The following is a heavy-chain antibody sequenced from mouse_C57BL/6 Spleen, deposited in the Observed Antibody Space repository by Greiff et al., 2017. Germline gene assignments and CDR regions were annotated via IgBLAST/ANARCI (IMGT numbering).Heavy chain of an antibody. Sequence: QVQLKESGAELMKPGASVKLSCKATGYTFTGYWIEWVKQRPGHGLEWIGEILPGSGSTNYNEKFKGKATFTADTSSNTAYMQLSSLTTEDSAIYYCARATTVVATGGYYFDYWGQGTTLTVSS. V-gene: IGHV1-9*01. J-gene: IGHJ2*01. D-gene: IGHD1-1*01. CDR1: GYTFTGYW. CDR3: ARATTVVATGGYYFDY. CDR2: ILPGSGST.